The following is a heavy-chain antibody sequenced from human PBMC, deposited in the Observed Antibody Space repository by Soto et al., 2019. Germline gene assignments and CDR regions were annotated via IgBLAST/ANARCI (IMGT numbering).Heavy chain of an antibody. CDR1: RYIFTTYY. CDR3: ARDNMVTQSAYYYYGLDV. D-gene: IGHD2-21*02. CDR2: INPSGNST. J-gene: IGHJ6*02. Sequence: QVQLVQSGAEVKKPGASVKVSCKASRYIFTTYYMHWVRQAPGQGLEWMGIINPSGNSTTYAQHFQGRVTMTRDTSTSTVYMQMSSLRSEDTAVYYCARDNMVTQSAYYYYGLDVWGQGTTVTVSS. V-gene: IGHV1-46*01.